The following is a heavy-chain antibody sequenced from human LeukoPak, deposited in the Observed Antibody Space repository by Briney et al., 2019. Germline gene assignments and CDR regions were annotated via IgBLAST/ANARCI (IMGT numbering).Heavy chain of an antibody. J-gene: IGHJ2*01. CDR3: TTVNGDYGDSYWYFDL. Sequence: PGGSLRLSCAASGFTFTNAWMSWVRQAPGKGLEWVGRIKSKTDGGTTDYAAPVKGRFTISGDDSKNTLYLQMNSLKTEDTAVYYCTTVNGDYGDSYWYFDLWGRGTLVTVSS. D-gene: IGHD4-17*01. V-gene: IGHV3-15*01. CDR2: IKSKTDGGTT. CDR1: GFTFTNAW.